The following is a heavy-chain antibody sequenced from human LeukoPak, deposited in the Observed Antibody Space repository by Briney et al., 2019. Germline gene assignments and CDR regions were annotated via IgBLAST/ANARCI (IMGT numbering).Heavy chain of an antibody. CDR3: AKARDGMVRGVCLDY. Sequence: GGSLRLSCAASGFTFSSYGMHWVRQAPGKGLEWVAVISYDGSNKYYADSVKGRFTISRDNSKNTLYLQMNSLRAEDTAVYYCAKARDGMVRGVCLDYWGQGTLVTVSS. J-gene: IGHJ4*02. CDR1: GFTFSSYG. D-gene: IGHD3-10*01. V-gene: IGHV3-30*18. CDR2: ISYDGSNK.